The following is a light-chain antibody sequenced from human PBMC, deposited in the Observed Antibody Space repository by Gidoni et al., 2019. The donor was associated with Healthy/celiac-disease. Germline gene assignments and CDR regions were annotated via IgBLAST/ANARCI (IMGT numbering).Light chain of an antibody. CDR3: SSYTSSSTVV. J-gene: IGLJ2*01. V-gene: IGLV2-14*01. CDR1: SSDVGGYNY. Sequence: QSALTQPASVSGSPGQSFTISCTGTSSDVGGYNYVSWYQQHPGKAPKLMIYDVSNRPSGVSNRFSGSKSGNTASLTISGLQAEDEADYYCSSYTSSSTVVFGGGTKLTVL. CDR2: DVS.